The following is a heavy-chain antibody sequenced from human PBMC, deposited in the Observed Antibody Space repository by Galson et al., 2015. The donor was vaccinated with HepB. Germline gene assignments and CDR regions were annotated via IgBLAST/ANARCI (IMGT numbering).Heavy chain of an antibody. Sequence: TLSLTCTVSGGSISSGGYYWSWIRQHPGKGLEWIGYIYYSGSTYYNPSLKSRVTISVDTSKNQFSLKLSSVTAADTAVYYCARVYVSGATTTVLWFDPWGQGTLVTVSS. CDR3: ARVYVSGATTTVLWFDP. V-gene: IGHV4-31*03. J-gene: IGHJ5*02. D-gene: IGHD1-26*01. CDR1: GGSISSGGYY. CDR2: IYYSGST.